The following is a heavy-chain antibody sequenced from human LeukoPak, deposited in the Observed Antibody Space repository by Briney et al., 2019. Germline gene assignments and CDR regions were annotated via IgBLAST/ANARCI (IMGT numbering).Heavy chain of an antibody. J-gene: IGHJ4*02. V-gene: IGHV4-59*01. CDR2: IYYSGST. D-gene: IGHD5-18*01. CDR3: ARELGGYSYGLLDY. CDR1: GGSISSYY. Sequence: SETLSLTCTVSGGSISSYYWSWIRQPPGKGLEWIGYIYYSGSTNYNPSLKSRVTISVDTSKNQFSLKLSSVTAADTAVYYCARELGGYSYGLLDYWGQGTLVTVSS.